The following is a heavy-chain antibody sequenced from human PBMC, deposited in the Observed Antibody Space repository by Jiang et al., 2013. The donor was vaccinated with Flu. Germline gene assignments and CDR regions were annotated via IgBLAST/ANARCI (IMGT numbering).Heavy chain of an antibody. D-gene: IGHD1/OR15-1a*01. J-gene: IGHJ1*01. CDR2: MNPNSGNT. Sequence: GAEVKKPGASVKVSCKASGYTFTSYDINWVRQATGQGLEWMGWMNPNSGNTGYAQKFQGRVTMTRNTSISTAYMELSSLRSEDTAVYYCARGGRSRGNTRYYFQHWGQGTWSPSPQ. CDR3: ARGGRSRGNTRYYFQH. CDR1: GYTFTSYD. V-gene: IGHV1-8*01.